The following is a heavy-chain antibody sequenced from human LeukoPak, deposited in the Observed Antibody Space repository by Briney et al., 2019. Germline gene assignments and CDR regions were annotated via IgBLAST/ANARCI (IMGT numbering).Heavy chain of an antibody. Sequence: SETLSLTCTVSGGSISSYYWSWIRQPPGKGLEWIRYIYYSGSTNYNPSLKSRVTISVDTSKNQFSLKLSSVTAADTAVYYCARVLVVPAAIGWFDPWGQGTLVTVPS. V-gene: IGHV4-59*01. D-gene: IGHD2-2*02. CDR1: GGSISSYY. CDR2: IYYSGST. J-gene: IGHJ5*02. CDR3: ARVLVVPAAIGWFDP.